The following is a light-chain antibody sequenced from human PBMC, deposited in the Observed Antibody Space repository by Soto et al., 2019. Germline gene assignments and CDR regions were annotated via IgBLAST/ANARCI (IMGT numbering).Light chain of an antibody. V-gene: IGKV2-30*01. CDR2: EVS. CDR1: RSLVCSDGNTS. J-gene: IGKJ4*01. Sequence: DVEMTQSPPTLPVTLGQTAAISCRSSRSLVCSDGNTSLKGCQQSPGQSPKRLIFEVSNRYSGVADRFCGSTSGTAYTLKISTGQAEDVGVSYCMQRSHSPHTFGGGTKVDI. CDR3: MQRSHSPHT.